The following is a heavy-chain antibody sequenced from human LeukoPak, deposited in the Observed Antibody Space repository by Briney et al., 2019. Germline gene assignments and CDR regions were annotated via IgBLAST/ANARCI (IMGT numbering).Heavy chain of an antibody. J-gene: IGHJ6*02. CDR3: ARGAGNYYFYGMDV. V-gene: IGHV4-59*01. Sequence: SETLSLTCTVSGGSISSFYWSWIRQPPGKGLEWIGCVYYSGSTNYNPSLKSRVTVSVDTSKNQFSLKLSSVTAADTAVYYCARGAGNYYFYGMDVWGQGTTVTASS. CDR1: GGSISSFY. CDR2: VYYSGST.